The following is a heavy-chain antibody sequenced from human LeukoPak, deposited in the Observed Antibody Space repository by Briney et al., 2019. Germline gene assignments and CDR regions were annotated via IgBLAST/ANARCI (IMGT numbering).Heavy chain of an antibody. J-gene: IGHJ6*02. CDR2: IYYSGST. CDR1: GGSISSYY. Sequence: SETLSLTCTVSGGSISSYYWSWIRQPPGKGQEWIGYIYYSGSTNYNPSLKSRVTISVDTSKNQFSLKLSSVTAADTAVYYCARYHPHYYDSSGYYVYYGMDVWGQGTTVTVSS. D-gene: IGHD3-22*01. CDR3: ARYHPHYYDSSGYYVYYGMDV. V-gene: IGHV4-59*01.